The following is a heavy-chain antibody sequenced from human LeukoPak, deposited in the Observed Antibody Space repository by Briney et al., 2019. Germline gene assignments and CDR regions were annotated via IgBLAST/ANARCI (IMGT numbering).Heavy chain of an antibody. CDR1: GFTLSNYA. V-gene: IGHV3-23*01. J-gene: IGHJ4*02. CDR2: INGSGDKT. CDR3: AKPARTDYADY. D-gene: IGHD1-14*01. Sequence: GGTLRLSCAASGFTLSNYAMNWVRQAPGKGLEWVSSINGSGDKTYYADSVKGRFTISRDNSKNTLYLQMNSLRAEGTAVYYCAKPARTDYADYWGQGTLVTVSS.